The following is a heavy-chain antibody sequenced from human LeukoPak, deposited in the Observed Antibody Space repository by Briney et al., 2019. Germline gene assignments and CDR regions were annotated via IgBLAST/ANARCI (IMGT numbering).Heavy chain of an antibody. Sequence: PGGSLRLSCAASGFTFSDFAMIWVRQPPGKGLEWVSSTFQGGGEIHYADSLKGRFTISRDNAKNSLYLQMNSLRAEDTAVYYCARGTMFPYYFDYWGQGTLVTVSS. D-gene: IGHD3-10*02. J-gene: IGHJ4*02. CDR2: TFQGGGEI. CDR3: ARGTMFPYYFDY. CDR1: GFTFSDFA. V-gene: IGHV3-21*01.